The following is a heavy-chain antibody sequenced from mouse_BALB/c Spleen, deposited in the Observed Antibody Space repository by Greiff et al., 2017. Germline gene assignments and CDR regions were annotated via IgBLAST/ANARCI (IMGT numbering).Heavy chain of an antibody. J-gene: IGHJ4*01. Sequence: EVHLVESGPGLVKPSQSLSLTCTVTGYSITSDYAWNWIRQFPGNKLEWMGYISYSGSTSYNPSLKSRISITRDTSKNQFFLQLNSVTTEDTATYYCARAATDAMDYWGQGTSVTVSS. CDR1: GYSITSDYA. CDR2: ISYSGST. CDR3: ARAATDAMDY. V-gene: IGHV3-2*02. D-gene: IGHD1-2*01.